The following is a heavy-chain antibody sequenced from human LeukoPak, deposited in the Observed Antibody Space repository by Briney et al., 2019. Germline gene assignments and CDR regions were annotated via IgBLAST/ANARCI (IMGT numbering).Heavy chain of an antibody. J-gene: IGHJ4*02. CDR1: GFTFSSYA. CDR3: ARCLDYGSGTYPLGY. V-gene: IGHV3-30-3*01. Sequence: GRSLRLSCAASGFTFSSYAMHWVRQAPGKGLEWVAVISYDGSNKYYADSVKGRFTISRDNSKNTLYLQMNSLRAEDTAVYYCARCLDYGSGTYPLGYWGQGTLVTVSS. D-gene: IGHD3-10*01. CDR2: ISYDGSNK.